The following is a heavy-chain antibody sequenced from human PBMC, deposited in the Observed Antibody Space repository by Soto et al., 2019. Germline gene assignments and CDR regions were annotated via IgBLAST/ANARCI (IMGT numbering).Heavy chain of an antibody. D-gene: IGHD3-16*01. Sequence: VQLVESGGGVVQPGTSLRLSCVGSGFTFRSYVIHWVRQAPGKGLEWVALTSYDGSNKDYGDSVKGRFTISRDNSRNTVDLQMDSLGREDTALYYCARWGTTGGLDVWGQGTLVSVSS. CDR1: GFTFRSYV. CDR2: TSYDGSNK. V-gene: IGHV3-33*05. CDR3: ARWGTTGGLDV. J-gene: IGHJ1*01.